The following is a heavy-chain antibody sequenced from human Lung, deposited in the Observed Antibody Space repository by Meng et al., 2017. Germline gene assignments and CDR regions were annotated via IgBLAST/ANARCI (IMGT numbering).Heavy chain of an antibody. CDR3: ARGPTTMAHDFDY. CDR1: GSSFSDYY. D-gene: IGHD4-11*01. CDR2: INHSGST. Sequence: QVQLRQSGVEMLKPSDTLDLTCGGSGSSFSDYYWSWIRQPPGKGLEWIGEINHSGSTNYNPYLESRATISVDTSQNNLSLKLSSVTAADSAVYYCARGPTTMAHDFDYWGQGTLVTVSS. J-gene: IGHJ4*02. V-gene: IGHV4-34*01.